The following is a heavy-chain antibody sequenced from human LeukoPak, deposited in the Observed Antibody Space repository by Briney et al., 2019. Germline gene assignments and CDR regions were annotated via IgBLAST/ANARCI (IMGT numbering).Heavy chain of an antibody. D-gene: IGHD5-18*01. CDR3: AKLDTAMVTYLDY. V-gene: IGHV3-23*01. Sequence: GGSLRLSCAASGFTFSSYSMNWVRQAPGKGLEWVSAISGSGGSTYYADSVKGRFTISRDNSKNTLYLQMNNLRAEDTAVYYCAKLDTAMVTYLDYWGQGTLVTVSS. CDR2: ISGSGGST. CDR1: GFTFSSYS. J-gene: IGHJ4*02.